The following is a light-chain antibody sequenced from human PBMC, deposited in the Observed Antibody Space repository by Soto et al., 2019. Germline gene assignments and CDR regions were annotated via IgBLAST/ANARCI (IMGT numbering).Light chain of an antibody. Sequence: QSVLTQPASVPGSPGQSITSSCTGTSSNVGSYKLVSWYQQHPGKAPKLMIFEVNKRPSGVSNRFSGSKSGNTASLTISGLKVEDEADYYCCSSGGSPTYVFGTGTKVTVL. CDR3: CSSGGSPTYV. CDR2: EVN. J-gene: IGLJ1*01. CDR1: SSNVGSYKL. V-gene: IGLV2-23*02.